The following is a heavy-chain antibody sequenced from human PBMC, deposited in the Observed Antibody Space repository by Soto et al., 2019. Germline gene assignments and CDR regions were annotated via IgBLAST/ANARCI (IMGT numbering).Heavy chain of an antibody. CDR3: ARPSYSTSRYYGLDV. Sequence: PGESLKISCEGSGYTFTNYWIGWVRQMPGRGLEWMGIIYPGDSDTTYSPSFQGQVTISADKSISTAYLQWSSLKASDTAMYYCARPSYSTSRYYGLDVWGQGTTVTVSS. J-gene: IGHJ6*02. CDR1: GYTFTNYW. CDR2: IYPGDSDT. D-gene: IGHD6-6*01. V-gene: IGHV5-51*01.